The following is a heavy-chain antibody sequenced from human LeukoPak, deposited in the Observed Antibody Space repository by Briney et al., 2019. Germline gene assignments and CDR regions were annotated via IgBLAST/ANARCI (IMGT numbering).Heavy chain of an antibody. CDR3: ARDRSSSGWYSLFDY. D-gene: IGHD6-19*01. V-gene: IGHV4-4*02. CDR1: GGSINSSNW. J-gene: IGHJ4*02. CDR2: IYHSGST. Sequence: PSETLSLTCAVSGGSINSSNWWSWVRQPPGKGLEWIGEIYHSGSTNYNPSLKSRVTISVDKSKNQFSLKLSSVTAADTAVYYCARDRSSSGWYSLFDYWGQGTLVTVSS.